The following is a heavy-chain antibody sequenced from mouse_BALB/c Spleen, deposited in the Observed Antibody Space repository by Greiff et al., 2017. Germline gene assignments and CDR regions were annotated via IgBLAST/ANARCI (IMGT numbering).Heavy chain of an antibody. Sequence: EVHLVESGGDLVKPGGSLKLSCAASGFTFSSYGMSWVRQTPDKRLEWVATISSGGSYTYYPDSVKGRFTISRDNAKNTLYLQMSSLKSEDTAMYYCARSPMDYWGQGTSVTVSS. CDR2: ISSGGSYT. J-gene: IGHJ4*01. V-gene: IGHV5-6*01. CDR1: GFTFSSYG. CDR3: ARSPMDY.